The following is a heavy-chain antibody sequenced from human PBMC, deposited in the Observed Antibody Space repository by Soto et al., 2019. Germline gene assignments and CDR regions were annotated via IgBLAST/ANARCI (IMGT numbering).Heavy chain of an antibody. V-gene: IGHV1-69*13. CDR2: IIPILGTA. CDR3: AREVGATNYYYYYGMDV. Sequence: RASVKVSCKASGGTFSSYAISWVRQAPGQGLEWMGGIIPILGTANYAQKFQGRVTITADESTSTAYMELSSLRSEDTAVYYCAREVGATNYYYYYGMDVWGQGTTVTVSS. CDR1: GGTFSSYA. J-gene: IGHJ6*02. D-gene: IGHD1-26*01.